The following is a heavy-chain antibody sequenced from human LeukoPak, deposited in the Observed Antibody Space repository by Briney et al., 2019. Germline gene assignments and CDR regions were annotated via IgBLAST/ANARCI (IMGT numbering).Heavy chain of an antibody. CDR3: AREPRGFKRSPSYDFWSGPPPDAFDI. V-gene: IGHV1-46*01. Sequence: GGSLRLSCAASGFTFTSYYMHWVRQAPGQGLEWMGIINPSGGSTSYAQKFQGRVTMTRDTSTSTVYMELSSLRSEDTAVYYCAREPRGFKRSPSYDFWSGPPPDAFDIWGQGTMVTVSS. CDR2: INPSGGST. J-gene: IGHJ3*02. CDR1: GFTFTSYY. D-gene: IGHD3-3*01.